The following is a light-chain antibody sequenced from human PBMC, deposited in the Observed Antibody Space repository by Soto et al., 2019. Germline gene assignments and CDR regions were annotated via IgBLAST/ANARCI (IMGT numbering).Light chain of an antibody. CDR1: QSIRNY. Sequence: DIQMTQSPSSLSASVGDRVTISCRASQSIRNYVSWYQQKPGTAPKLLIRAASTLQSGVPSRFSGSGSGSDLTLTISSLQIEDFATDFCQQTDSTPQTFGQGTNVEI. V-gene: IGKV1-39*01. CDR2: AAS. CDR3: QQTDSTPQT. J-gene: IGKJ1*01.